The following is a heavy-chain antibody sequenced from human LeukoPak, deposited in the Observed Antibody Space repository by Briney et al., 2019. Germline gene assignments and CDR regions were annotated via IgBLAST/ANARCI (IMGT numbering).Heavy chain of an antibody. D-gene: IGHD3-22*01. CDR3: AKRGVVIRVILVGFHKEAYYFDS. J-gene: IGHJ4*02. CDR1: GITLSNYG. V-gene: IGHV3-23*01. Sequence: GGSLRLSCAVSGITLSNYGMSWVRQALGKGLEWVAGISDSGGRTNYADSVKGRFTVSRDNPKNTLYLQTNSLRAEDTAVYFCAKRGVVIRVILVGFHKEAYYFDSWGQGALVTVSS. CDR2: ISDSGGRT.